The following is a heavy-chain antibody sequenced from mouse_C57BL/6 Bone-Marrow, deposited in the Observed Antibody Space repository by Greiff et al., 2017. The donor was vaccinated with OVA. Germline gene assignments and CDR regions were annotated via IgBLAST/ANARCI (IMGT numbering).Heavy chain of an antibody. CDR3: VRQAYYSNYYAMDY. CDR1: GFSFNTYA. D-gene: IGHD2-5*01. J-gene: IGHJ4*01. Sequence: DVMLVESGGGLVQPKGSLKLSCAASGFSFNTYAMNWVRQAPGKGLEWVARIRSKSNNYATYYADSVKDRFTISRDDSESMLYLQMNNLKTEDTAMYYCVRQAYYSNYYAMDYWGQGTSVTVSS. CDR2: IRSKSNNYAT. V-gene: IGHV10-1*01.